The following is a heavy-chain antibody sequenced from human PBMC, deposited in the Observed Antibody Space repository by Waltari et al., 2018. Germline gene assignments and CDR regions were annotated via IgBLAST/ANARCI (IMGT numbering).Heavy chain of an antibody. CDR3: ATADNQDYGDYLDY. J-gene: IGHJ4*02. V-gene: IGHV3-53*01. Sequence: EVHLVESGGGLIQPGGSLRLSCAASGFTVSSNYMSWVRQAPGKGRGWVQVIYTRGSTYYADSVKGRFTSSRDNSKNTLYLQMSGLRAEDTAVYYCATADNQDYGDYLDYWGQGTLVTVSS. CDR2: IYTRGST. D-gene: IGHD4-17*01. CDR1: GFTVSSNY.